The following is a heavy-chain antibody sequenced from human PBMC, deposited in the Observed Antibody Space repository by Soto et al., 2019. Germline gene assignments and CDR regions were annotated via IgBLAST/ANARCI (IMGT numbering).Heavy chain of an antibody. D-gene: IGHD6-13*01. CDR2: IWYDGSNK. J-gene: IGHJ5*02. V-gene: IGHV3-33*01. CDR3: ARAEIAAAGNWFDP. Sequence: QVQLVESGGGVVQPGRSLRLSCAASGFTFSSYGMHWVRQAPGKGLEWVAVIWYDGSNKYYADSVKGRFTISRDNSKNPLYLQMNSLRAEDTAVYYCARAEIAAAGNWFDPWGQGTLVTVSS. CDR1: GFTFSSYG.